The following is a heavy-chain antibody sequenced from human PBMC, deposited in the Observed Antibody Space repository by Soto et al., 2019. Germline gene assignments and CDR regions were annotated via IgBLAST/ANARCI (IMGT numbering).Heavy chain of an antibody. CDR3: ARDRIAAAGKANWFDP. CDR1: GDSVSSNSAA. V-gene: IGHV6-1*01. CDR2: TYYRSKWYN. J-gene: IGHJ5*02. D-gene: IGHD6-13*01. Sequence: SQTLSLTCAISGDSVSSNSAAWNWIRQSPSRGREWLGRTYYRSKWYNDYAVSVKSRITINPDTSKNQFSLQLNSVTPEDTAVYYCARDRIAAAGKANWFDPWGQGTLVTVSS.